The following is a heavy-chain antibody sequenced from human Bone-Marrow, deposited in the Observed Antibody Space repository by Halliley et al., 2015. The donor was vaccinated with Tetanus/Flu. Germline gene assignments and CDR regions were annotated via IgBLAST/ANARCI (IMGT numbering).Heavy chain of an antibody. D-gene: IGHD3-10*01. CDR3: AKLSGWGYGSGTPPWAS. J-gene: IGHJ5*02. V-gene: IGHV3-30-3*02. Sequence: VISYDGRFKYCADSVKGRVTISRDNSKNTLHLQMNSLRAEDAALYYCAKLSGWGYGSGTPPWASWGQGTLVTVSS. CDR2: ISYDGRFK.